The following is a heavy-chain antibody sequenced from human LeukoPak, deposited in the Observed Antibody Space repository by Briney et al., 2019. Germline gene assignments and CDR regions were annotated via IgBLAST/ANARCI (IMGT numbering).Heavy chain of an antibody. Sequence: SETLSLTCAVYGGSFSGYYWSWIRQPPGKGLEWIGEINHSGSTNYNPSLKSRVTISVDTSKNQFSLKLSSVTAADTAVYYCAIPSYSSSWLPFDYWGQGTLVTVSS. CDR2: INHSGST. CDR3: AIPSYSSSWLPFDY. CDR1: GGSFSGYY. D-gene: IGHD6-13*01. V-gene: IGHV4-34*01. J-gene: IGHJ4*02.